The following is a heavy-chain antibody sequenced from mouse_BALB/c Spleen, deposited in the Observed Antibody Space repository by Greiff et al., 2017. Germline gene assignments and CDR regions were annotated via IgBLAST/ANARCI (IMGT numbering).Heavy chain of an antibody. J-gene: IGHJ2*01. Sequence: VQLQQSGAELVRPGVSVKISCKGSGYTFTDYAMHWVKQSHAKSLEWIGVISTYYGDASYNQKFKGKATMTVDKSSSTAYMELARLTSEDSAIYYCARGLPHFDYWGQGTTLTVSS. V-gene: IGHV1S137*01. CDR1: GYTFTDYA. CDR3: ARGLPHFDY. CDR2: ISTYYGDA.